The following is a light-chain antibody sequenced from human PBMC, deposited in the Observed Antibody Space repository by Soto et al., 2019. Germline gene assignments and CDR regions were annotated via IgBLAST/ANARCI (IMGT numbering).Light chain of an antibody. J-gene: IGKJ2*01. CDR3: QQYNTYSST. CDR1: QSMSSY. CDR2: DAS. Sequence: DIQMTQSPSTLSASVGDRVTITCRASQSMSSYLAWDHKKIGKAPKLVIYDASKLESGVPSRFSGSGSGTELTLAIASLQPDDFATYYCQQYNTYSSTCGQGTKLEIK. V-gene: IGKV1-5*01.